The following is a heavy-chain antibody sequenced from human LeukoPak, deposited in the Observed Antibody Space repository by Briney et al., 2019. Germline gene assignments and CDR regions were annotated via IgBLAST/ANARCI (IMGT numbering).Heavy chain of an antibody. Sequence: PSETLSLTCTVSGGSISSYYWSWIRQPPGKSLEWIGYIYYSGSTNYNPSLKSRVTISVDTSKNQFSLKLSSVTAADTAVYYCARVFGYCSGGSCDNYFDYWGQGTLVTVSS. D-gene: IGHD2-15*01. J-gene: IGHJ4*02. CDR1: GGSISSYY. V-gene: IGHV4-59*01. CDR3: ARVFGYCSGGSCDNYFDY. CDR2: IYYSGST.